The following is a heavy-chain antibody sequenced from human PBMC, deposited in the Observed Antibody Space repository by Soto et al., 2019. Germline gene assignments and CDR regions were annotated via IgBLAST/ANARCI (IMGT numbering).Heavy chain of an antibody. Sequence: GGSLRLSCSASRFPFRNAWLSWVRQTPGKGLEWVGHIKSRVDGGTADYAAPVKGRFTISRDDSKNTLYLQMNSLKTEDTGIYYCTHQAGAPLYYIDHWGQGTQVTVSS. V-gene: IGHV3-15*01. CDR2: IKSRVDGGTA. D-gene: IGHD1-26*01. CDR3: THQAGAPLYYIDH. J-gene: IGHJ5*02. CDR1: RFPFRNAW.